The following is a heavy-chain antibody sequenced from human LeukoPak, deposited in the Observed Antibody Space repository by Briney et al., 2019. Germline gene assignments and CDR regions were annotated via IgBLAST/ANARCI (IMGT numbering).Heavy chain of an antibody. D-gene: IGHD3-10*01. CDR2: VYYSGST. J-gene: IGHJ4*02. CDR1: GGSFEHYF. V-gene: IGHV4-59*01. Sequence: TSETLSLTCTVSGGSFEHYFWSWIRQPPGKGLEWIGYVYYSGSTDYSPSLKSRLTISADASKNQFSLRLSSVTAADTAVYYCASHRRSHGSEYWGQGTLVTVSS. CDR3: ASHRRSHGSEY.